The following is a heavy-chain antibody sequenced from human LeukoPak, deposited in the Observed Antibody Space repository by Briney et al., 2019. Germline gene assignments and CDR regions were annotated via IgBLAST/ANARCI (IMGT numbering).Heavy chain of an antibody. CDR2: ISSDGSNE. CDR3: AGDPNRSYFDH. CDR1: GFAFSTYS. Sequence: AGGSLRLSCAASGFAFSTYSMHWVRQAPGKGLEWLALISSDGSNENFADSVKGRFTISRDNSKNTLYLQMNSLRSEDTAIYYCAGDPNRSYFDHWGQGTLVTVSS. D-gene: IGHD1-14*01. J-gene: IGHJ4*02. V-gene: IGHV3-30*01.